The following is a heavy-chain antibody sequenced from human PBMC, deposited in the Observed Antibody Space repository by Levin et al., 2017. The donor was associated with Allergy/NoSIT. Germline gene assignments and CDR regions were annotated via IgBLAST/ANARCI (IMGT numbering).Heavy chain of an antibody. CDR3: ARKEMATTYWYFDL. D-gene: IGHD5-24*01. CDR2: IYYSGST. J-gene: IGHJ2*01. Sequence: SQTLSLTCTVSGGSVSSGRFYWSWIRQPPGKGLEWIGYIYYSGSTNYNPSLKSRVTISVDTSKNQFSLKLSSVTAADTAVYYCARKEMATTYWYFDLWGRGTLVTVSS. V-gene: IGHV4-61*01. CDR1: GGSVSSGRFY.